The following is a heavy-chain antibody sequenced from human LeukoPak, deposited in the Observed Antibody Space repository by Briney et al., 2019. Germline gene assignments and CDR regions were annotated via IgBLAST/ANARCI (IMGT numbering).Heavy chain of an antibody. Sequence: PSETLSLTCTVSGGSISSYYWSWIRQPPGKGLEWIGYIYYSGSTYYNPSLKSRVTISVDTSKNQFSLKLSSVTAADTAVYYCARDHMTTVTTWAYYYYMDVWGKGTTVTVSS. CDR3: ARDHMTTVTTWAYYYYMDV. D-gene: IGHD4-17*01. V-gene: IGHV4-59*12. CDR2: IYYSGST. CDR1: GGSISSYY. J-gene: IGHJ6*03.